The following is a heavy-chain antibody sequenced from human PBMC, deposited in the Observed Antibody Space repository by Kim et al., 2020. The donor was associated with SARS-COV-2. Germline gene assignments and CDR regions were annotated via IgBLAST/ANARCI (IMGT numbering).Heavy chain of an antibody. CDR1: GYTFTSYY. CDR3: ASLSGYDSAKPFVEYYYYGMDV. V-gene: IGHV1-46*01. Sequence: ASVKVSCKASGYTFTSYYMHWVRQAPGQGLEWMGIINPSGGSTSYAQKFQGRVTMTRDTSTSTVYMELSSLRSEDTAVYYCASLSGYDSAKPFVEYYYYGMDVWGQGTTVTVSS. D-gene: IGHD5-12*01. J-gene: IGHJ6*02. CDR2: INPSGGST.